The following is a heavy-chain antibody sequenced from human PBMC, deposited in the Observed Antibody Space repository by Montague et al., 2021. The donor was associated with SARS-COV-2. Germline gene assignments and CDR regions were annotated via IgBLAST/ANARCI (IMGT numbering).Heavy chain of an antibody. Sequence: SLRLSCAASGFTFSSYAMHWVRQAPGKGLEWVAVISYDGSNKYYADSVKGRFTVSRDNSKNTLYLQMNSPRAEDTAVYYCAREDPSFDAFDIWGQGAMVTVSS. V-gene: IGHV3-30-3*01. CDR2: ISYDGSNK. J-gene: IGHJ3*02. CDR3: AREDPSFDAFDI. CDR1: GFTFSSYA.